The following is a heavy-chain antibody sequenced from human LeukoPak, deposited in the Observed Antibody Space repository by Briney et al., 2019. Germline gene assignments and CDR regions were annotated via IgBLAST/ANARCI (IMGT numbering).Heavy chain of an antibody. D-gene: IGHD1-26*01. CDR2: IYYSGST. Sequence: SETLSLTCTVSGGSISSGGYYWSWIRQHPGKGLEWIGYIYYSGSTYYNPSLKSRVTISVDTSKNQFSLKLSSATAADTAVYYCARQPIRYSGSYLDYWGQGTLVTVSS. V-gene: IGHV4-31*03. CDR1: GGSISSGGYY. J-gene: IGHJ4*02. CDR3: ARQPIRYSGSYLDY.